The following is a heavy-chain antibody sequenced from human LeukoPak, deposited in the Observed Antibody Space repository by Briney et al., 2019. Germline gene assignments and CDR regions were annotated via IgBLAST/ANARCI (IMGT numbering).Heavy chain of an antibody. CDR2: ISSRGGGTT. Sequence: GGSLRLSCAASGFMFSTYSMNWVRQAPGRGLEWVSYISSRGGGTTHYADSVKGRFTISRDNGKNSLYLQMNSLRDEDTAVYYCARDQTGWTIQLWLANYYYGMDVWGQGTTVTVSS. V-gene: IGHV3-48*02. D-gene: IGHD5-18*01. CDR3: ARDQTGWTIQLWLANYYYGMDV. CDR1: GFMFSTYS. J-gene: IGHJ6*02.